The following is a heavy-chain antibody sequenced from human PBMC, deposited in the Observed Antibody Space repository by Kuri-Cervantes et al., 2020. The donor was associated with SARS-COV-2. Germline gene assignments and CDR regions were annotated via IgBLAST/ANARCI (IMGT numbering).Heavy chain of an antibody. CDR3: VRDRDHWNFDY. CDR1: GFIFSIYG. Sequence: GESLKISCTASGFIFSIYGMHWVRQAPGKGLEWVAVIWYDGSNKYYADSVKGRFTISRDNSKNMLFLQMNSLRAEDTAVYYCVRDRDHWNFDYWGQGTLVTVSS. CDR2: IWYDGSNK. D-gene: IGHD1-1*01. V-gene: IGHV3-33*01. J-gene: IGHJ4*02.